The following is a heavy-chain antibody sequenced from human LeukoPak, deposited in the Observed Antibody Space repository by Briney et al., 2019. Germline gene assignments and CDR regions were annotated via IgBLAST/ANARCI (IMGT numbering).Heavy chain of an antibody. Sequence: GASVKVSCKASGYTFTNFGFSWVRQAPGQGLEWMGWISTHDGNTKYAQNLQGRITITTDTSTSTAYMELRSLRSDDTAVYYCATYSDLDEFDMWGQGTMVTVSS. V-gene: IGHV1-18*01. D-gene: IGHD4-17*01. CDR1: GYTFTNFG. CDR3: ATYSDLDEFDM. CDR2: ISTHDGNT. J-gene: IGHJ3*02.